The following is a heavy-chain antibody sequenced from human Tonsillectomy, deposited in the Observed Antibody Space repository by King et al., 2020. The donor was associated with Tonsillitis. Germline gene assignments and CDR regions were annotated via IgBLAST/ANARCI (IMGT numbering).Heavy chain of an antibody. Sequence: VQLQESGPGLVKPSETLSLTCTVSGVSISNFYWSWIRQPAGKGLEWVGRIYTSGSANYNPSLKSRVTISVDTSKNQFSLRLNSVTAADTAVYYCARLQYYDSSGYPSGYMDVWGKGTTVTVSS. D-gene: IGHD3-22*01. CDR2: IYTSGSA. CDR1: GVSISNFY. CDR3: ARLQYYDSSGYPSGYMDV. J-gene: IGHJ6*03. V-gene: IGHV4-4*07.